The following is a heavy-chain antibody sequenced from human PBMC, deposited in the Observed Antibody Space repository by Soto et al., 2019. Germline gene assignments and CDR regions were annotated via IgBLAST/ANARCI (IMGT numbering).Heavy chain of an antibody. V-gene: IGHV1-18*01. CDR2: ISAYNGNT. D-gene: IGHD2-2*03. CDR3: ARLMDIVLVPAAMNRYYFDY. Sequence: QVQLVQSGAEVKKPGASVKVSCKASGYTFTSYGISWVRQAPGQGLEWMGWISAYNGNTNYAQKLQGRVTMTTDTSTSTAYMELRSLRSDDTAGYYCARLMDIVLVPAAMNRYYFDYWGQGTLVTVSS. CDR1: GYTFTSYG. J-gene: IGHJ4*02.